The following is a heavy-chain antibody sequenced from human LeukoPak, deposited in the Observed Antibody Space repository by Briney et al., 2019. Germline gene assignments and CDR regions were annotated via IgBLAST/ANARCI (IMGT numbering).Heavy chain of an antibody. CDR2: INPNSGGT. V-gene: IGHV1-2*02. Sequence: ASVKVSCKASGYTFTGYYMYWVRQAPGQGLEWMGWINPNSGGTNYAQKFQGRVTMTRDTSISAAYMELSRLRSDDTAVYYCARVPGATYYYDSSGYYYGDYWGLGTLVTVSS. CDR3: ARVPGATYYYDSSGYYYGDY. CDR1: GYTFTGYY. D-gene: IGHD3-22*01. J-gene: IGHJ4*02.